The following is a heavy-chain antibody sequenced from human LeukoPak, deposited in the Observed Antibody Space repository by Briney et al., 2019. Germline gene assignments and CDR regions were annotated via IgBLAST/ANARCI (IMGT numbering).Heavy chain of an antibody. CDR3: AVPYYYDSSGYHDAFDI. D-gene: IGHD3-22*01. CDR2: ISSSSSTI. CDR1: GFTFSSYS. V-gene: IGHV3-48*01. J-gene: IGHJ3*02. Sequence: GGSLRLSCAASGFTFSSYSMNWVRQAPGKGLEWVSYISSSSSTIYYADSVKGRFTISRDNAKNSLYLQMNSLRAEDTAVYYCAVPYYYDSSGYHDAFDIWGQGTMVTVSS.